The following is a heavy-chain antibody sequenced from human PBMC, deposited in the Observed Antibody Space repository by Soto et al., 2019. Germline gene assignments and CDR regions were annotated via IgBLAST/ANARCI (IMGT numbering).Heavy chain of an antibody. J-gene: IGHJ6*02. CDR2: ITSTSSTK. CDR1: GFTFSSHT. Sequence: GGSLRLSCAASGFTFSSHTMNWVRQAPGKGLEWISYITSTSSTKNYADSVKGRFTISRDNANNSLYLQMNSLRDEDTAVYYCARRITMVRGPYYYYAMDVWGQ. CDR3: ARRITMVRGPYYYYAMDV. D-gene: IGHD3-10*01. V-gene: IGHV3-48*02.